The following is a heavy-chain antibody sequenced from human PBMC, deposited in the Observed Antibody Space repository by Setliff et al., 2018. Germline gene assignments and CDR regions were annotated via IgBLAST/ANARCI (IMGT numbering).Heavy chain of an antibody. Sequence: PSETLSLTCTVSGGSISSYYWSWIRQPAGKGLEWIGRIYTSGSTNYNPSLKSRVTMSVDTAKNQFSLQLSSVTAADTAVYYCARVSVFRGLYSGSYVSYFDLWGRGTLVTVSS. J-gene: IGHJ2*01. CDR1: GGSISSYY. CDR2: IYTSGST. CDR3: ARVSVFRGLYSGSYVSYFDL. V-gene: IGHV4-4*07. D-gene: IGHD1-26*01.